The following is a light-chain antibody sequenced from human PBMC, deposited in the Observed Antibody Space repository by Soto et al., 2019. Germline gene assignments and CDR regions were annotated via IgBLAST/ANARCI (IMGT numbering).Light chain of an antibody. CDR2: GVY. CDR1: SSDIGIYNY. J-gene: IGLJ1*01. CDR3: GSYTSGSTLPWV. V-gene: IGLV2-14*01. Sequence: QSALTQPASVSGSPGQSITISCTGTSSDIGIYNYVSWYQHHPGKAPKLMIFGVYDRPSGISDRFSGSKSGNTASLTIFGLQVEDEAVYYCGSYTSGSTLPWVFGTGTKVTVL.